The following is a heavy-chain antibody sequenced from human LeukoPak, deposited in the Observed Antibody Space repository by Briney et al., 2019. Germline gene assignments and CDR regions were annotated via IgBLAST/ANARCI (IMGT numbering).Heavy chain of an antibody. D-gene: IGHD6-19*01. CDR3: ARWSPGRGVCGSGWQTTCYFDY. CDR1: GGSISSSNW. Sequence: SETLSLTCVVSGGSISSSNWWSWVRQPPEKGLEWIGEIYHSGSTNYNPSLTTRVTISVDKSKNQFSLKLSSVTAADTAVYYCARWSPGRGVCGSGWQTTCYFDYWGQGTLVTVSS. V-gene: IGHV4-4*02. J-gene: IGHJ4*02. CDR2: IYHSGST.